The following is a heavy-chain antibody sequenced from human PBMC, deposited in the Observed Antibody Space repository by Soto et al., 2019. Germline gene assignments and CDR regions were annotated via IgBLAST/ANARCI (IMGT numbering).Heavy chain of an antibody. CDR3: ASQLESTTYFDY. CDR2: ISHTGSP. CDR1: GGSISNSDYF. V-gene: IGHV4-39*01. J-gene: IGHJ4*02. D-gene: IGHD1-1*01. Sequence: SETLSLTCTVSGGSISNSDYFWAWMRQPPGKGLEWVGTISHTGSPRYNPSLKSRVTISVDTSKNQFSLRLPSVTAAATAVFYCASQLESTTYFDYWGRGTLVTVSS.